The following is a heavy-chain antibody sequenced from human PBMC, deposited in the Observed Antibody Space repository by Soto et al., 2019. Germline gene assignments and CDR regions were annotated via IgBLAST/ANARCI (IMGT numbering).Heavy chain of an antibody. Sequence: SETLSLTCAVSGGSISSSNWWSWVRQPPGKGLEWIGEIYHSGSTNYNPSLKSRVTISVDKSKNQFSLKLSSVTAADTAVYYCARHPSSSWAYYYYMDVWGKGTTVTVSS. CDR2: IYHSGST. CDR3: ARHPSSSWAYYYYMDV. J-gene: IGHJ6*03. V-gene: IGHV4-4*02. D-gene: IGHD6-6*01. CDR1: GGSISSSNW.